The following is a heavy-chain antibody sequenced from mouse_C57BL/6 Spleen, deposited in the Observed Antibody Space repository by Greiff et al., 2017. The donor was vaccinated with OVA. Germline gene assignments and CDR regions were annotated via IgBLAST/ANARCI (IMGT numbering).Heavy chain of an antibody. CDR3: AREGTTGVAGDY. CDR1: GYTFTSYW. V-gene: IGHV1-50*01. J-gene: IGHJ2*01. CDR2: IDPSDSYT. D-gene: IGHD1-1*01. Sequence: VQLQQPGAELVKPGASVKLSCKASGYTFTSYWMQWVKQRPGQGLEWIGEIDPSDSYTNYNQKFKGKATLTVDTSSSTAYMQLSSLTSEDSAVYYCAREGTTGVAGDYWGQGTTLTVSS.